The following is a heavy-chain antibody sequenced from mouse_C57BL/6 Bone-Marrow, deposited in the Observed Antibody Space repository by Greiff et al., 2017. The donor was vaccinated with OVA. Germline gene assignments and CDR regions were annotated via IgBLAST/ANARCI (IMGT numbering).Heavy chain of an antibody. CDR2: IWSGGST. J-gene: IGHJ1*03. CDR3: ARKNYYYGSSYNWYSDV. CDR1: GFSLTSYG. D-gene: IGHD1-1*01. V-gene: IGHV2-2*01. Sequence: VQLQESGPGLVQPSQSLSITCTVSGFSLTSYGVHWVRQSPGKGLEWLGVIWSGGSTDYNAAFISRLSISKDNSKSQVFFKMNSLQADDTAIYYCARKNYYYGSSYNWYSDVWGTGTTVTVSS.